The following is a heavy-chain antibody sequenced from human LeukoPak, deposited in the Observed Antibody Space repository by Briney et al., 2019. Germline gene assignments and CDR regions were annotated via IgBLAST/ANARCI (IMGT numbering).Heavy chain of an antibody. Sequence: ASVKVSCKASGYTFTSYGISWVRQAPGQGLEWMGIINPSGGSTSYAQKFQGRVTMTRDTSTSTVYMELSSLRSEDTAVYYCARSSRHYCSGGSCYSWIFDPWGQGTLVTVSS. CDR2: INPSGGST. V-gene: IGHV1-46*01. CDR1: GYTFTSYG. CDR3: ARSSRHYCSGGSCYSWIFDP. J-gene: IGHJ5*02. D-gene: IGHD2-15*01.